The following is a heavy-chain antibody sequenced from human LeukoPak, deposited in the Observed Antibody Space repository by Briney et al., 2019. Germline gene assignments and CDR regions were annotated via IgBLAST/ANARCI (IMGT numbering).Heavy chain of an antibody. D-gene: IGHD3-10*01. Sequence: GGSLRLSCAASGFXFSDHYIDWVRQAPGKGLEWVGRTRNKGNSYTTAYAASVKGTFTISRDDSKNSLYLQMNSQKTEDTAVYYCATGGSGSMDVWGEGITVTVSS. CDR1: GFXFSDHY. J-gene: IGHJ6*04. CDR3: ATGGSGSMDV. CDR2: TRNKGNSYTT. V-gene: IGHV3-72*01.